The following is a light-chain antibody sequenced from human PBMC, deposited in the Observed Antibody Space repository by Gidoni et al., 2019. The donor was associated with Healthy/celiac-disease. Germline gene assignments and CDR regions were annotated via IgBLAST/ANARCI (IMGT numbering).Light chain of an antibody. CDR1: SSNIGSNY. CDR2: RNN. CDR3: AAWDDSLRMV. V-gene: IGLV1-47*01. Sequence: QSVLTQPPSASGTHGQRVTISCSGSSSNIGSNYVYWYQQLPGTDPKLLIYRNNQRPSGVPDRFSGSKSGTSASLAISGLRSEDEADYYCAAWDDSLRMVFGGGTKLTVL. J-gene: IGLJ3*02.